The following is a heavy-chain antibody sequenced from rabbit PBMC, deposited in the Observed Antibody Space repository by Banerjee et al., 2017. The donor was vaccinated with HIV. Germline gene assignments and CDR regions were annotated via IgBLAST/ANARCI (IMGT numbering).Heavy chain of an antibody. D-gene: IGHD4-1*01. CDR3: ARSNDWGLEYFHL. Sequence: QEQLEESGGDLVKPGASLTLTCTASGLDFSSSYWICWVRQAPGKGLEWIACIYTGSGSALYVSWAKGRFTISKTSSTTVTLQMTSLTAADTATYFCARSNDWGLEYFHLWGPGTLVTVS. CDR2: IYTGSGSA. V-gene: IGHV1S45*01. J-gene: IGHJ4*01. CDR1: GLDFSSSYW.